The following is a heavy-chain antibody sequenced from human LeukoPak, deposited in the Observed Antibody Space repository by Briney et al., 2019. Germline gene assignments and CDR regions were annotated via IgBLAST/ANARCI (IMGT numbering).Heavy chain of an antibody. CDR3: AREARPCSGGSCHSYYFDY. Sequence: KTSETLSLTCTVSGGSISSGSYYWSWIRQPAGKGLEWIGSIYTSGSTNYNPSLKSRVTISEDTSKNQFSLKLSSVTAADTAVYYCAREARPCSGGSCHSYYFDYWGQGTLVTVSS. J-gene: IGHJ4*02. V-gene: IGHV4-61*02. CDR1: GGSISSGSYY. CDR2: IYTSGST. D-gene: IGHD2-15*01.